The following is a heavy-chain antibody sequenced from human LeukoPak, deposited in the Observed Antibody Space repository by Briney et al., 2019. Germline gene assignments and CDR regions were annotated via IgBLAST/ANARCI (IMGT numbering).Heavy chain of an antibody. D-gene: IGHD3-22*01. J-gene: IGHJ3*02. V-gene: IGHV1-18*01. Sequence: ASVKVSCKASGYTFTSYGISWVRQAPGQGLEWMGWISAYNGNTNYAQKLQGRVTMTTDTSTSTAYMELRSLRSDDTAVYYCARGPLYYYDSSGPDAFDIWGQGTMVAVSS. CDR1: GYTFTSYG. CDR2: ISAYNGNT. CDR3: ARGPLYYYDSSGPDAFDI.